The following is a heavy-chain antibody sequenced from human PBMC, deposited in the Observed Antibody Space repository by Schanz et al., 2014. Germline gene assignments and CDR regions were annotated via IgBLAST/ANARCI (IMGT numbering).Heavy chain of an antibody. CDR1: GITFSDYA. D-gene: IGHD3-10*01. J-gene: IGHJ5*01. CDR2: IASGGSHT. Sequence: EVQLVESGGALEQPGGSLRLSCAASGITFSDYAMSWVRQAPGKGLEWVSTIASGGSHTFYADSVTGRFTISRDNSRNKLSLQMTSLRAEDPAVYYCAKDFTGSGIFFNSWGQGTLVSVSS. CDR3: AKDFTGSGIFFNS. V-gene: IGHV3-23*04.